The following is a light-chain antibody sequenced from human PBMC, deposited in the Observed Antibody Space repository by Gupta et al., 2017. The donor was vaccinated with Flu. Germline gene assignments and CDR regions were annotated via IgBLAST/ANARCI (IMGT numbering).Light chain of an antibody. Sequence: DIQMTQSPSTLSASVGDRVTITCRASQSVGKWLAWYQQKPGKAPKVLIYKASSLESEVPSRVSGSGSGTEFTLTISSLQPDDFATYYCQQYYSYSYTFGQGTKLEIK. J-gene: IGKJ2*01. CDR2: KAS. CDR1: QSVGKW. CDR3: QQYYSYSYT. V-gene: IGKV1-5*03.